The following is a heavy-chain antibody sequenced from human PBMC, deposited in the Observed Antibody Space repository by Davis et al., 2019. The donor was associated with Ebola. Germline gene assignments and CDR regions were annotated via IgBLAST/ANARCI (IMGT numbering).Heavy chain of an antibody. CDR2: IWSDGSNK. D-gene: IGHD2-2*02. CDR1: GFTFSSYG. Sequence: GGSLRLSCAASGFTFSSYGMHWVRQAPGKGLEWVAVIWSDGSNKYYADSVKGRFTISRDNSKDTLYLQMNSLRAEDTAVYYCAKLGCTSSSCYTGNFYYYYGMDVWGQGTTVTVSS. V-gene: IGHV3-33*06. J-gene: IGHJ6*02. CDR3: AKLGCTSSSCYTGNFYYYYGMDV.